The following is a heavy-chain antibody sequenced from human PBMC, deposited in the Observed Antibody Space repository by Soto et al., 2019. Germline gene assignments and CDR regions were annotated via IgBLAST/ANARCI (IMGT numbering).Heavy chain of an antibody. CDR2: ISGSGGST. J-gene: IGHJ4*02. V-gene: IGHV3-23*04. Sequence: EVQLVESGGGLVQPGGSLRLSCSASGFTFSNYAMSWVRQAPGKGLEWVSAISGSGGSTYYADSVKGRFTISRDNSKNTLYLQMNSLRAEDTAVYYCAKDWYSSRSPFDYWGQGTLVTVSS. CDR1: GFTFSNYA. D-gene: IGHD6-13*01. CDR3: AKDWYSSRSPFDY.